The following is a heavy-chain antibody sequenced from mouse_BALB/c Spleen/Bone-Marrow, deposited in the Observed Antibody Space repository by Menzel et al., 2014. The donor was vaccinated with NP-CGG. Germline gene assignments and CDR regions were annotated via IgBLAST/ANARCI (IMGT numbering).Heavy chain of an antibody. V-gene: IGHV4-1*02. J-gene: IGHJ1*01. CDR1: GFDFSRYW. Sequence: EVQLVESGGGLVQPGGSLKLSCAASGFDFSRYWMSWVRQAPGKGLEWIGEINPDSSTINYTPSLKDKFIISRDNAKNTLYLQMSKVRSEDTALYYCARLNYYGSLFVWGAGTTVTLSS. CDR2: INPDSSTI. CDR3: ARLNYYGSLFV. D-gene: IGHD1-1*01.